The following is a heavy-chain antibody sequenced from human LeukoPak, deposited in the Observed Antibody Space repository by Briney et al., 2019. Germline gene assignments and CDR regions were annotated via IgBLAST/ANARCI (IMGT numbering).Heavy chain of an antibody. V-gene: IGHV3-23*01. D-gene: IGHD3-3*01. CDR3: ARDDRDDFSYYYMDV. J-gene: IGHJ6*03. CDR2: ISGSGGST. Sequence: GGSLRLPCAASGFTFSSYAMSWVRQAPGKGLEWVSAISGSGGSTYYADSVKGRFTISRDNAKNSLYLQMNSLRAEDTAVYYCARDDRDDFSYYYMDVWGKGTTVTVSS. CDR1: GFTFSSYA.